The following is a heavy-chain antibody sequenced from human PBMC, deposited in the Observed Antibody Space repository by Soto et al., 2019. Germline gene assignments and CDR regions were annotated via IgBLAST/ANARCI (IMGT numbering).Heavy chain of an antibody. CDR1: GGSFSGYY. CDR3: ARGRGVRGVIIYSYGMDV. J-gene: IGHJ6*02. CDR2: INHSGST. Sequence: SETLSLTCAVYGGSFSGYYWSWIRQPPGKGLEWIGEINHSGSTNYNPSLKSRVTISVDTSKNQFSLKLSSVTAADTAVYYCARGRGVRGVIIYSYGMDVWGQGTTLTVS. D-gene: IGHD3-10*01. V-gene: IGHV4-34*01.